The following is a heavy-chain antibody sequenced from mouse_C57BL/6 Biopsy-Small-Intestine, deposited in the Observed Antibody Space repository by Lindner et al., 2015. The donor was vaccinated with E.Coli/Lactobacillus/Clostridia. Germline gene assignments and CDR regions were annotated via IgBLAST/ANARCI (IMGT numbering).Heavy chain of an antibody. J-gene: IGHJ4*01. D-gene: IGHD2-1*01. CDR3: TRELPYYYAMDY. CDR2: ISPYNGDT. V-gene: IGHV1-20*01. Sequence: WVKQEPWKESLSGIGRISPYNGDTFYNQKFKDKATLTVDKSSSTVHMELRSLTSEDSAVYYCTRELPYYYAMDYWGQGTSVTVSS.